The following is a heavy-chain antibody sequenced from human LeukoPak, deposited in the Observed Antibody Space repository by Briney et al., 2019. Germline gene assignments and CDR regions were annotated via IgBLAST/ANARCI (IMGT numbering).Heavy chain of an antibody. V-gene: IGHV3-7*03. D-gene: IGHD3-3*01. CDR3: ARDQYDTWSRRGNFDS. CDR1: GFTFSSYS. J-gene: IGHJ4*02. Sequence: GGSLRLSCAASGFTFSSYSMNWVRQAPGKGLEWVANIKLDGSEKNYVDSVKGRFTISRDNTKNSLYLQMNSLRAEDTAVFYCARDQYDTWSRRGNFDSWGQGTLVIVSS. CDR2: IKLDGSEK.